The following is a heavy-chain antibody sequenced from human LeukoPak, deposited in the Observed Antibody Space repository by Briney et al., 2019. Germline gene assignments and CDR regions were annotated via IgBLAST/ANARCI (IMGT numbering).Heavy chain of an antibody. J-gene: IGHJ4*02. V-gene: IGHV1-18*04. CDR2: ISANNGET. D-gene: IGHD2-2*01. Sequence: ASVKVSCKASGYTFTNYGISWARQAPGQGLEWMAWISANNGETRYAQNFQGRVTMTTDTSTSTAYLELRSLRSDDTAVYYCARVPPSAHQLLSSDYWGQGTQVTVSS. CDR3: ARVPPSAHQLLSSDY. CDR1: GYTFTNYG.